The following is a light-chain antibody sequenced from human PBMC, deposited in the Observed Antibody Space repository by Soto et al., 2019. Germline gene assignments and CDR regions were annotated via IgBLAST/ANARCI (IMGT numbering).Light chain of an antibody. Sequence: QSALTQPASVSGSPGQSITISCTGTSSDVGSYNLVSWYQQHPGKAPKLMIYEASERPSGVSNRFSGSKSGNTASLTISGLQAEDEADYYCCSYAVGTNFYVFGTGTKVTVL. CDR3: CSYAVGTNFYV. CDR2: EAS. J-gene: IGLJ1*01. V-gene: IGLV2-23*01. CDR1: SSDVGSYNL.